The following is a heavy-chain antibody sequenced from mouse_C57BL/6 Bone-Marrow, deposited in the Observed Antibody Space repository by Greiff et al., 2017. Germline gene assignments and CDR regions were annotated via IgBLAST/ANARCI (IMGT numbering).Heavy chain of an antibody. CDR2: IEPENGDT. J-gene: IGHJ2*01. D-gene: IGHD2-3*01. V-gene: IGHV14-4*01. CDR1: GFNIKDDY. CDR3: TTGWLLRYFDY. Sequence: EVQLQQSGAELVRPGASVKLSCTASGFNIKDDYMHWVKQRPEQGLEWIGWIEPENGDTEYASKFQGKATITADTSSNTAYLQLSSLTSEDTAVYYCTTGWLLRYFDYWGQGTTLTVFS.